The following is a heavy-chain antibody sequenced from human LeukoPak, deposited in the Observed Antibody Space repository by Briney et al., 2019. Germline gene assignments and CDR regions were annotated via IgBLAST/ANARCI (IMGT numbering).Heavy chain of an antibody. CDR2: ITASDTTK. V-gene: IGHV3-48*01. CDR3: AAASAFSSSWRS. D-gene: IGHD6-13*01. Sequence: GGSLRLSCAASGLTFSSYNMNWVRQAPGKGPEWVAYITASDTTKYYADSVKGRFTISRDNAKKSLFLQMNSLRAEDTAVYYCAAASAFSSSWRSWGQGTLVTVSS. CDR1: GLTFSSYN. J-gene: IGHJ5*02.